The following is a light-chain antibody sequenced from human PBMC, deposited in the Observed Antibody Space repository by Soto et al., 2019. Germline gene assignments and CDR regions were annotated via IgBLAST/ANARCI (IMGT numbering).Light chain of an antibody. Sequence: EIVLTQSPATLSLSPGERATLSCRASQSISNYLVWYQQKPGQAPRLLNYDASNRATGIPARFSGSGSGTDFTLTISSLEPEDFAIYYCQQRSNWPPLTFGGGTKVEIK. CDR2: DAS. J-gene: IGKJ4*01. CDR1: QSISNY. V-gene: IGKV3-11*01. CDR3: QQRSNWPPLT.